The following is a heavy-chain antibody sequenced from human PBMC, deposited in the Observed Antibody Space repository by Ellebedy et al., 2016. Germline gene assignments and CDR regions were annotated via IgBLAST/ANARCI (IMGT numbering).Heavy chain of an antibody. V-gene: IGHV5-10-1*01. D-gene: IGHD6-6*01. CDR3: ARLQMSNYFDY. Sequence: GESLKISCKGSGYSFSNYWISWVRQMPGKGLEWMGRVDPSDSYTNYSPSFQGHVTISADKSISTAYLRWSSLRASDTAMYYCARLQMSNYFDYWGQGTLVTVSS. J-gene: IGHJ4*02. CDR2: VDPSDSYT. CDR1: GYSFSNYW.